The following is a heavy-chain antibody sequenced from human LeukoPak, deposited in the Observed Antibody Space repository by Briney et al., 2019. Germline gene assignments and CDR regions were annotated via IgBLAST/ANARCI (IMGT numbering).Heavy chain of an antibody. CDR2: IYHSGST. J-gene: IGHJ4*02. Sequence: SGTLSLTCTVSGGSISSGGYYWSCIRQPPGKGLEWIGYIYHSGSTYYNPSLRSRFSISVDTSKNQFSLKLSSVTAADTAVYYCATGPSIAVGILDYWGQGTLVTVSS. CDR3: ATGPSIAVGILDY. V-gene: IGHV4-30-2*05. CDR1: GGSISSGGYY. D-gene: IGHD6-19*01.